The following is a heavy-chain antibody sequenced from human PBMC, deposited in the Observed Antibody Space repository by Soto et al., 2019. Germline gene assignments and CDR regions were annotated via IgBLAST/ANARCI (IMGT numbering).Heavy chain of an antibody. CDR1: GFTFSSYS. Sequence: EVQLVESGGGLVKPGGSLRLSCAASGFTFSSYSMNWVRQAPGKGLEWVSSISSSSSYIYYADSVKGRFTISRDNAKNSLYLQMNSRGDEAAAVYYCARDLYSSSARYFDYWGQGTLVTVSS. V-gene: IGHV3-21*01. J-gene: IGHJ4*02. D-gene: IGHD6-6*01. CDR2: ISSSSSYI. CDR3: ARDLYSSSARYFDY.